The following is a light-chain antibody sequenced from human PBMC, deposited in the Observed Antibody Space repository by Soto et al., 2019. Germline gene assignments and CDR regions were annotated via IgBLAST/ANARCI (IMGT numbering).Light chain of an antibody. CDR3: QQRSNWPPIT. V-gene: IGKV3-11*01. CDR1: QSISSSY. Sequence: LKQSPGTLSVSPAERVILTCRARQSISSSYLACYQKKPGQAPRLLLYDASNRATGIPARCSGGGSGADFTLTISSLETEDDAVYYCQQRSNWPPITFGQGTRLEIK. J-gene: IGKJ5*01. CDR2: DAS.